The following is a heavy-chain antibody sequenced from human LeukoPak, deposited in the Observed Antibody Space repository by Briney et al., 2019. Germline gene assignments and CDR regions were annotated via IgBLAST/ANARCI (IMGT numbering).Heavy chain of an antibody. J-gene: IGHJ6*03. D-gene: IGHD3-16*01. CDR3: ARAGELRYMDV. Sequence: PGVSLRLSCAASGFTFSDYYMSWIRQAPGKGLEWVSTIKGIGPTTYYADSVKGRFTISRDNARNSLFLQMSSLRADDTAIYYCARAGELRYMDVWGKGTAVTVSS. CDR2: IKGIGPTT. V-gene: IGHV3-11*04. CDR1: GFTFSDYY.